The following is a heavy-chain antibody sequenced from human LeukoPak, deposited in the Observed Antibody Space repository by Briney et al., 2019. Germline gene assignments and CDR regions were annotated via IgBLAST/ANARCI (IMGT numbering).Heavy chain of an antibody. J-gene: IGHJ3*02. CDR2: IHPGDSDT. D-gene: IGHD3-10*02. V-gene: IGHV5-51*01. CDR3: AIPPITVFPIPDAFDI. Sequence: GESLKISCKGSGYSFTSYWIGWVRQMPGKGLEWMGIIHPGDSDTRYSPSFQGQVTISADKSVSTAYLQWSSLKASDTAMYYCAIPPITVFPIPDAFDIWGQGTMVTVSS. CDR1: GYSFTSYW.